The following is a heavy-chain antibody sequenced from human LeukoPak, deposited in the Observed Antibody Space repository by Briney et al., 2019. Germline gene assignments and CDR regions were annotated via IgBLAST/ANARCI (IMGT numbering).Heavy chain of an antibody. CDR2: IYYSGGT. CDR3: ARDREAFDI. CDR1: GGSISSYY. V-gene: IGHV4-59*12. J-gene: IGHJ3*02. Sequence: PSETLSLTCTVSGGSISSYYWSWIRQPPGKGLEWIGYIYYSGGTNYNPSLKSRVTISVDTSKNQFSLKLSSVTAADTAVYYCARDREAFDIWGQGTMVTVSS.